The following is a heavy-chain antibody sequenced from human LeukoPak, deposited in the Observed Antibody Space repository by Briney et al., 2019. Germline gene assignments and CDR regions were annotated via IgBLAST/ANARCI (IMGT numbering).Heavy chain of an antibody. CDR1: GFTFSSYA. D-gene: IGHD7-27*01. V-gene: IGHV3-23*01. J-gene: IGHJ4*02. Sequence: GGSLRLSCAASGFTFSSYAMTWVRQAPGKGLEWVSEISGSGESTYYGDSVKGRFTISRDNSKNTLYLQMNSLRAGDTAIYYCAREHWDFEYWGQGTLVTVSS. CDR2: ISGSGEST. CDR3: AREHWDFEY.